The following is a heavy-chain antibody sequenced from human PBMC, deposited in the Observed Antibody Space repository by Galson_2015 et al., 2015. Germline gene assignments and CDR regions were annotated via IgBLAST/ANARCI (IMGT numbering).Heavy chain of an antibody. CDR2: ISYDGSNK. Sequence: SLRLSCAASGFTFSSYAMHWVRQAPGKGLEWVAVISYDGSNKYYADSVKGRFTISRDNSKNTLYLQMNSLRAEDTAVYYCAKDYEALWFGEIPDWFDPWGQGTLVTVSS. CDR1: GFTFSSYA. V-gene: IGHV3-30-3*01. D-gene: IGHD3-10*01. J-gene: IGHJ5*02. CDR3: AKDYEALWFGEIPDWFDP.